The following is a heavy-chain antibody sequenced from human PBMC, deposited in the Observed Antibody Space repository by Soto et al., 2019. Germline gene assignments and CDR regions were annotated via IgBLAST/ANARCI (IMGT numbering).Heavy chain of an antibody. V-gene: IGHV3-23*01. Sequence: GGSLRLSCATSGFTFTNYAMTWVRQGPGKGLEWVSSISAGGVSTYFADSVKGRFTISRDNSKNTLFLHMNSLRAEDSAVYYCAKMYRGYSGYIQSWGQGTLVTVSS. J-gene: IGHJ5*02. CDR1: GFTFTNYA. CDR3: AKMYRGYSGYIQS. D-gene: IGHD5-12*01. CDR2: ISAGGVST.